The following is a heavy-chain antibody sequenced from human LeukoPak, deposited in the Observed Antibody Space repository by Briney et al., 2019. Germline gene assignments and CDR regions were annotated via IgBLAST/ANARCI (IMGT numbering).Heavy chain of an antibody. V-gene: IGHV1-46*01. D-gene: IGHD3-22*01. J-gene: IGHJ5*02. CDR1: GYTFTSYY. Sequence: GASVKVSCKASGYTFTSYYMHWVRQAPGQGLEWMGIINPSGGSTSYAQKFQGRVTMTRDTSTSTVYMELSSLRSEDTAVYYCARGRITMIVGPHNWFDPWGQGTLVTVSS. CDR3: ARGRITMIVGPHNWFDP. CDR2: INPSGGST.